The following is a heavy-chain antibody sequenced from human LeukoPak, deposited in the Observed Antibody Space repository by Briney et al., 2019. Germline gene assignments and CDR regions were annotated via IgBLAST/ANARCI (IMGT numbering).Heavy chain of an antibody. V-gene: IGHV3-53*01. Sequence: GGSLRLSCAASGFTVSSNYMNWVRQAPGKGLEWVSVIYAGGSTYYADSVKGRFTVSRDNSKNTLYLQMNFLTVEDTAVYYCARDPGDNSYWGQGTLVTVSS. CDR1: GFTVSSNY. CDR3: ARDPGDNSY. D-gene: IGHD7-27*01. J-gene: IGHJ4*02. CDR2: IYAGGST.